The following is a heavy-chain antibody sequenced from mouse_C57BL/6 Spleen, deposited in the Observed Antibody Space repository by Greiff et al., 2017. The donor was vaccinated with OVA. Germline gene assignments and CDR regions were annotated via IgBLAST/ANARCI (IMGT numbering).Heavy chain of an antibody. CDR3: ARDYSNPLCFDV. CDR1: GYSITSGYY. Sequence: EVHLVESGPGLAKPSQSLSLTCSVTGYSITSGYYWNWIRQFPGNKLEWMGYISYDGSNNYNPSLKNRISITRDPSKNQFFLKLNSVTTEDTATYYCARDYSNPLCFDVWGTGTTVTVSS. D-gene: IGHD2-5*01. J-gene: IGHJ1*03. V-gene: IGHV3-6*01. CDR2: ISYDGSN.